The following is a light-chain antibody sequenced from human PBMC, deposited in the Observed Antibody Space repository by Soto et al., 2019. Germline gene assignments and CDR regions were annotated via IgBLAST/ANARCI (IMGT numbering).Light chain of an antibody. Sequence: DIQMTQSPSSVSASVGDRVTITCRASQGISSWLAWYQRKPGTAPKLLIYAASTLQSGVPSRFSGSGSGTDFTLTISSLQPEDFATYYCQPANSFPLTFGGGTKVEIK. CDR1: QGISSW. CDR2: AAS. J-gene: IGKJ4*01. V-gene: IGKV1-12*01. CDR3: QPANSFPLT.